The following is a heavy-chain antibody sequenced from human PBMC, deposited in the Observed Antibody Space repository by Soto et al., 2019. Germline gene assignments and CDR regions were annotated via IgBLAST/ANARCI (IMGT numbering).Heavy chain of an antibody. D-gene: IGHD2-8*02. CDR1: GFPFTNYW. CDR2: ISPDGSDV. Sequence: QVVESGGGLVPPGGSLRLSWAASGFPFTNYWMNWVRQTPGKGLMWVSRISPDGSDVGYADSVEGRFTVSRDNAKNTLYLQMHSLRAEDTAMYYCACWGHIVPVAPSDFDRWGQGTLVTVSS. CDR3: ACWGHIVPVAPSDFDR. V-gene: IGHV3-74*01. J-gene: IGHJ4*02.